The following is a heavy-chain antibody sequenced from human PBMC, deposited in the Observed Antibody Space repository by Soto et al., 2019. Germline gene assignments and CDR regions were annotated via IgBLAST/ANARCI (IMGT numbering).Heavy chain of an antibody. J-gene: IGHJ6*02. CDR3: AKAVRGTYYHYYGMDV. CDR2: ISNDGSSK. V-gene: IGHV3-30*18. Sequence: SXRLSCAASGFSFSSYGMHWVRQAPGKGLEWVAVISNDGSSKYYEDSVKGRFTISRDNSKNTLYLQMDRLRAEDTAVYYCAKAVRGTYYHYYGMDVWGRGTTVTISS. D-gene: IGHD3-10*02. CDR1: GFSFSSYG.